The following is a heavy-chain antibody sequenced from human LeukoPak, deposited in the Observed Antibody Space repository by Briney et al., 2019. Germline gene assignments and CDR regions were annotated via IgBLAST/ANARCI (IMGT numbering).Heavy chain of an antibody. CDR2: IKQDGSEK. J-gene: IGHJ4*02. CDR1: GFTFSSCW. V-gene: IGHV3-7*01. D-gene: IGHD2/OR15-2a*01. Sequence: PGGSLRLSCAASGFTFSSCWMSWVRQAPGKGLEWVAKIKQDGSEKYYVDSVKGRFTISRDNAKNSLYLQMNSLRAEDTAVYYCARGPTRANSSDYRGQGALVTVSS. CDR3: ARGPTRANSSDY.